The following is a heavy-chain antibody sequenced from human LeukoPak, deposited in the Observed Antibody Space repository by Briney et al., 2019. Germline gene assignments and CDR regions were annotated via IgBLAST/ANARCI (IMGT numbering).Heavy chain of an antibody. CDR3: AREVTIAAAGFDY. CDR1: GFTFSSYE. V-gene: IGHV3-48*03. CDR2: ISSSGSTI. Sequence: PGGSLRLSCAASGFTFSSYEMNWVRQAPGKGLEWVSYISSSGSTIYYADSVKGRFTISRDNAKNSLYLQMNSLRAEDTAVYYCAREVTIAAAGFDYWGQGTLVTASS. D-gene: IGHD6-13*01. J-gene: IGHJ4*02.